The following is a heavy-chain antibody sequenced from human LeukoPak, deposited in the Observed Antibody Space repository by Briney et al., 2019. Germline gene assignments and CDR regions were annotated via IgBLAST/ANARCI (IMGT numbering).Heavy chain of an antibody. D-gene: IGHD5-12*01. J-gene: IGHJ4*02. CDR1: GFTFSSYA. V-gene: IGHV3-23*01. CDR3: AKSTSFRYSGYGIEY. CDR2: ISGSGGST. Sequence: PGGSLRLSCAASGFTFSSYAMSWVRQPPGKGLGWVSAISGSGGSTYYADSVKGRFTISRDNSKNTLYLQMNSLRAEDTAVYYCAKSTSFRYSGYGIEYWGQGTLVTVSS.